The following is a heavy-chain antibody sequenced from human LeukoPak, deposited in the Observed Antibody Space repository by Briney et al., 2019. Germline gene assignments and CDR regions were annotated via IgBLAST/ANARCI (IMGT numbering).Heavy chain of an antibody. D-gene: IGHD6-19*01. J-gene: IGHJ4*02. CDR2: INHSGST. CDR1: GGSFSGYY. CDR3: ASSGWYGPVDY. Sequence: SETLSLTCAVYGGSFSGYYWSWIRQPPGKGLEWIGEINHSGSTNYNPSLKSRVTISVDTSKNQFSLKLSSVTAADTAVYYCASSGWYGPVDYWGQGTLVTVSS. V-gene: IGHV4-34*01.